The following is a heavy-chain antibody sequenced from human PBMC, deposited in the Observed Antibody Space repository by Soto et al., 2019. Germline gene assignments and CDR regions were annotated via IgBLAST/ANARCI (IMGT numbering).Heavy chain of an antibody. CDR1: GFTFSNYA. D-gene: IGHD2-2*02. J-gene: IGHJ6*02. Sequence: EVQLLESGGGLVQPGGSRRLSCAASGFTFSNYAMSWVRQAPGKGLEWVSSISSSSSYIYYADSVKGRFTISRDNAKNSLYLQMNSLRAEDTAVYYCATGRVVPAAIGYYGMDVWGQGTTVTVSS. V-gene: IGHV3-21*01. CDR3: ATGRVVPAAIGYYGMDV. CDR2: ISSSSSYI.